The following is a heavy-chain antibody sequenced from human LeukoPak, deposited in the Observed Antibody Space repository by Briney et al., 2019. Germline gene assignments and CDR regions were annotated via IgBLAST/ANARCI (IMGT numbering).Heavy chain of an antibody. CDR3: ATEGSWYSSSWEYYFDY. J-gene: IGHJ4*02. CDR2: FDPEDGET. Sequence: GASVKVSCKVSGYSVTQLSMHWVRQAPGKGLEWMGGFDPEDGETIYAQKFQGRVTMTEDPSTDTDYMELSSLRSEDTAVYYCATEGSWYSSSWEYYFDYWGQGTLVTVSS. V-gene: IGHV1-24*01. CDR1: GYSVTQLS. D-gene: IGHD6-13*01.